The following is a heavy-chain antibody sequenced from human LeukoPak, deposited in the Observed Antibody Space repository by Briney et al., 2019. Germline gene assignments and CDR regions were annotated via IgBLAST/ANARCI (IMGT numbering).Heavy chain of an antibody. CDR2: ISSSSSTI. CDR3: ASSPPRYYYDSSGYRNKYAFGI. D-gene: IGHD3-22*01. V-gene: IGHV3-48*01. CDR1: GFTFSSYS. J-gene: IGHJ3*02. Sequence: GGSLRLSCAASGFTFSSYSMNWVRQAPGKGLEWVSYISSSSSTIYYADSVKGRFTISRDNAKNSLYLQMNSLRAEDTAVYYCASSPPRYYYDSSGYRNKYAFGIWGQGTMVTVSS.